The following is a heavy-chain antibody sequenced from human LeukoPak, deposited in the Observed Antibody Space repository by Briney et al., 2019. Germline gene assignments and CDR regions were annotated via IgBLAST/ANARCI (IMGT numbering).Heavy chain of an antibody. CDR3: ARGVSDSGGYRYYGGLYYFDF. CDR2: IDHSGSY. CDR1: GDSINRGYY. J-gene: IGHJ4*02. D-gene: IGHD3-22*01. V-gene: IGHV4-38-2*01. Sequence: SETLSLTCAVSGDSINRGYYWAWIRQPPGKGLEWIGSIDHSGSYYSTPSLKSRLTISLHSSKKHFSMELNSVTAADTAVYYCARGVSDSGGYRYYGGLYYFDFWGQGTLVTVSS.